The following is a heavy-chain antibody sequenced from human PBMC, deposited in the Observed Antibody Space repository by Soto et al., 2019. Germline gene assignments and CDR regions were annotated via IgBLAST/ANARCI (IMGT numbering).Heavy chain of an antibody. CDR1: GYTFTSYA. CDR2: INAGNGNT. Sequence: ASVKVSCKASGYTFTSYAMHWVRQAPGQRLEWMGWINAGNGNTKYSQKFQGRVTITRDTSASTAYMELSSLRSEDTAVYYCARATSDPGILTRHYYYYGMDVWGQGTTVTVSS. V-gene: IGHV1-3*01. D-gene: IGHD3-9*01. CDR3: ARATSDPGILTRHYYYYGMDV. J-gene: IGHJ6*02.